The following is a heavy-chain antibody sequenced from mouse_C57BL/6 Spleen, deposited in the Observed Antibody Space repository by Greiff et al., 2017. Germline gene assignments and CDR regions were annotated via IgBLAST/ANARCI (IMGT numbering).Heavy chain of an antibody. CDR3: ARSGSSGPDY. CDR2: INPGSGGT. V-gene: IGHV1-54*01. CDR1: GYAFTNYL. J-gene: IGHJ2*01. Sequence: QVQLQQSGAELVRPGTSVKVSCKASGYAFTNYLIEWVKQRPGQGLEWIGVINPGSGGTNYNEKFKGKATLTADKSSSTAYMQLSSLTSEDSAVYLCARSGSSGPDYWGQGTTLTVSS. D-gene: IGHD3-2*02.